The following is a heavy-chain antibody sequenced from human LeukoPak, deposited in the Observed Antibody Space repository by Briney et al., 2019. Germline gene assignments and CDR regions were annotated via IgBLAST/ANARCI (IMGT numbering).Heavy chain of an antibody. CDR3: ARASGSSGHYYYYMDV. CDR1: GVSINAYY. D-gene: IGHD6-13*01. Sequence: PSETLSLTCTVSGVSINAYYWSIIRQPPGKGLEWIGYIYSSGSTNYNPSLKSRVTISVDTSKNQFSLKLSSVTAADTAVYYCARASGSSGHYYYYMDVWGKGTTVTVSS. V-gene: IGHV4-59*01. J-gene: IGHJ6*03. CDR2: IYSSGST.